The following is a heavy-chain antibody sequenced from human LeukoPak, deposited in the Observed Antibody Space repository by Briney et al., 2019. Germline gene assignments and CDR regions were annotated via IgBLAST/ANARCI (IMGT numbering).Heavy chain of an antibody. CDR2: IKSKTDGGTT. J-gene: IGHJ6*03. CDR3: TTHSSVEGWYYYYMDV. D-gene: IGHD6-19*01. V-gene: IGHV3-15*01. CDR1: GFTFSNAW. Sequence: GGSLRLSCAASGFTFSNAWMSWVRQAPGKGLEWVGRIKSKTDGGTTDYAAPVKGRFTISRDDSKNTLYLQMNSLKTEDTAVYYCTTHSSVEGWYYYYMDVWGKGTTVTVSS.